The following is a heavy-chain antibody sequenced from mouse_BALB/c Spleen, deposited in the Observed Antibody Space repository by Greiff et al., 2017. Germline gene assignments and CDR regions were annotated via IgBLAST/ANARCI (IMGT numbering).Heavy chain of an antibody. D-gene: IGHD2-14*01. V-gene: IGHV1-77*01. J-gene: IGHJ4*01. CDR2: IYPGSGNT. CDR3: ARVRRGLYYAMDY. CDR1: GYTFTDYY. Sequence: VHLVESGAELARPGASVKLSCKASGYTFTDYYINWVKQRTGQGLEWIGEIYPGSGNTYYNEKFKGKATLTADKSSSTAYMQLSSLTSEDSAVYFCARVRRGLYYAMDYWGQGTSVTVSS.